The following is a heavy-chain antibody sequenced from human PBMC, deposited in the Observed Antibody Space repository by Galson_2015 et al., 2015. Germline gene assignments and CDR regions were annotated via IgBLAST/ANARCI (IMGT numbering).Heavy chain of an antibody. J-gene: IGHJ4*02. CDR1: GYTFTSYG. V-gene: IGHV1-18*01. CDR3: ARDGYDFWSGYYKGRGWYFDY. D-gene: IGHD3-3*01. CDR2: ISAYNGNT. Sequence: SCKASGYTFTSYGISWVRQAPGQGLEWMGWISAYNGNTNYAQKLQGRVTMTTDTSTSTAYMELRSLRSDDTAVYYCARDGYDFWSGYYKGRGWYFDYWGQGTLVTVSS.